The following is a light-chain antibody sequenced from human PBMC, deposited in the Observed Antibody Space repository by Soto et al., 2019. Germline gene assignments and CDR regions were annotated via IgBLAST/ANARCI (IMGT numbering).Light chain of an antibody. CDR1: SSDVGGYNY. CDR3: QSYDSSLSGVV. J-gene: IGLJ2*01. V-gene: IGLV2-11*01. CDR2: DVS. Sequence: QSVLTQPRSVSGSPGQSVTISCTGTSSDVGGYNYVSWYQQHPGKAPKLMIYDVSERPSGVPDRFSGSKSGNTASLTISGLQAEDEADYYCQSYDSSLSGVVFGGGTKVTV.